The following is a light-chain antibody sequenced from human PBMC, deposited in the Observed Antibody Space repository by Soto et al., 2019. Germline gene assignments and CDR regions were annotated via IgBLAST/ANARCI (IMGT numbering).Light chain of an antibody. CDR1: QSISSW. Sequence: DIQMTQSPSTLSASVGDRVTITCRASQSISSWLAWYQQKPGKAPRLLIYQASSLESGVPSRFSGSRSGTDFTLTSSSPQPDHFATYYYHRYNMRWTCGQGTKVEIK. V-gene: IGKV1-5*03. CDR2: QAS. CDR3: HRYNMRWT. J-gene: IGKJ1*01.